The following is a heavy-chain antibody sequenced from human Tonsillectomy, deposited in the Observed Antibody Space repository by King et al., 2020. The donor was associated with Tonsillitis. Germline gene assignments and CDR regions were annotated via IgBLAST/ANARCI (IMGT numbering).Heavy chain of an antibody. CDR2: IRSKSNGGTT. V-gene: IGHV3-49*03. CDR3: TRGPRD. J-gene: IGHJ4*02. CDR1: GFTFGDSA. Sequence: VQLVESGGGLVQPGRSLRLSCKASGFTFGDSAMNWFRQSPERGLEWVGFIRSKSNGGTTEIAASVRGRFTISRDDSKSLAYLQMNSLKSEDTAVYYCTRGPRDWGQGTLVTVAS.